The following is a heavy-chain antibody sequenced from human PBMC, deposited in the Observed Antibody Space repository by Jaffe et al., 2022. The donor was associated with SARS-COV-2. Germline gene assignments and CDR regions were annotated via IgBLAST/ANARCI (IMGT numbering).Heavy chain of an antibody. CDR1: GGSISSYY. D-gene: IGHD1-26*01. J-gene: IGHJ5*02. CDR2: IYYSGSI. Sequence: QVQLQESGPGLVKPSETLSLTCTVSGGSISSYYWSWIRQPPGKGLEWIGYIYYSGSINYNPSLKSRVTISVDTSKNQFSLRLSSVTAADTAVYYCARHFGPHQWANWFDPWGQGTLVTVSS. V-gene: IGHV4-59*08. CDR3: ARHFGPHQWANWFDP.